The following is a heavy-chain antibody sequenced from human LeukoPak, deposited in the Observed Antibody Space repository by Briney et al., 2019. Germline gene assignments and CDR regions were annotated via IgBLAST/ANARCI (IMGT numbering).Heavy chain of an antibody. Sequence: SETLSLTCTVSGGSISSSTYYWGWIRQPPGKGLEWIGSIYYSGSTYYNPSLKSRVTISVDTSKNQFSPKLSSVTAADTAVYYCARVSWFSGSYGTDYWGQGTLVTVSS. CDR2: IYYSGST. J-gene: IGHJ4*02. CDR3: ARVSWFSGSYGTDY. D-gene: IGHD1-26*01. V-gene: IGHV4-39*07. CDR1: GGSISSSTYY.